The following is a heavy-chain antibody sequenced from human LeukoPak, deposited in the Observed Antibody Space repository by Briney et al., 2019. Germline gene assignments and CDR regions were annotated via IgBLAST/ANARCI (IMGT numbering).Heavy chain of an antibody. D-gene: IGHD2-2*01. CDR1: GFTFSSYA. J-gene: IGHJ4*02. CDR3: AKDQGAGDIVVVPAADVTFDY. CDR2: ISGSGGST. V-gene: IGHV3-23*01. Sequence: GGSLRLSCAASGFTFSSYAMSWVRQAPGKGLEWVSAISGSGGSTYYADSVKGRFTISRDNSKNTLYLQMNSLRAEDTAVYYCAKDQGAGDIVVVPAADVTFDYWGQRTLVTVSS.